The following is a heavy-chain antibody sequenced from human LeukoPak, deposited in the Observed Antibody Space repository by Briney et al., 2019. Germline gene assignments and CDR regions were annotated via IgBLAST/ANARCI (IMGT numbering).Heavy chain of an antibody. CDR2: INPNHGGT. D-gene: IGHD5/OR15-5a*01. CDR3: ARLDIVSILFDS. CDR1: GYSFTDYY. V-gene: IGHV1-2*02. Sequence: ASVKVSCKASGYSFTDYYINWVRQAPGQGLEWMGWINPNHGGTNYAQNVQGRVTMSRDTSTSTAYMELRSLRSDDTAVYYCARLDIVSILFDSWGQGTLVTVSS. J-gene: IGHJ4*02.